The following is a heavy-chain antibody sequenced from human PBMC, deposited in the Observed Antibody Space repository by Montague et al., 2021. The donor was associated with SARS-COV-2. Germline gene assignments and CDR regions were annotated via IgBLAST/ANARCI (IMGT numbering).Heavy chain of an antibody. CDR3: ARENTVTTFGGPYYIDS. CDR1: GSSVRSYY. CDR2: IYDSGST. D-gene: IGHD4-17*01. Sequence: SETLSLTCIASGSSVRSYYWSWIRQPPGKGLEWIGYIYDSGSTXXXPSXXXRVTISVDTSKNQFSLKLSSVTAADTAVYYCARENTVTTFGGPYYIDSWGQGTLVTVSA. V-gene: IGHV4-59*02. J-gene: IGHJ4*02.